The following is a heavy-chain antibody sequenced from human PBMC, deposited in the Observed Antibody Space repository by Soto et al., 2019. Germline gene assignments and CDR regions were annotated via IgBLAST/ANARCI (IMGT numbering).Heavy chain of an antibody. CDR3: ARPGIVGATYFDY. CDR2: IFPGDSET. Sequence: PGESLKISCKGSGYSFNRYWTGWERQMPGKGLEWMGIIFPGDSETRYSPSFQGQVTISADKSISTAYLQWSSLKASDTAMYYCARPGIVGATYFDYWGQGSLVTVSS. V-gene: IGHV5-51*01. D-gene: IGHD1-26*01. J-gene: IGHJ4*02. CDR1: GYSFNRYW.